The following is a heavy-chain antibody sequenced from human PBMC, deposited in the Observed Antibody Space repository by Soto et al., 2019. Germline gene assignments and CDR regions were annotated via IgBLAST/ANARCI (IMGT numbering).Heavy chain of an antibody. CDR2: IYSGGNI. Sequence: GGSLRLSCAASGFAVNSNYMNWVRQAPGKGLEWVSIIYSGGNIYYADSMKGRFTIFRDNSKNTLYLQMNSLRAEDTAVYYCARGNYMDVWGKGTTVTVSS. CDR1: GFAVNSNY. CDR3: ARGNYMDV. V-gene: IGHV3-66*01. J-gene: IGHJ6*03.